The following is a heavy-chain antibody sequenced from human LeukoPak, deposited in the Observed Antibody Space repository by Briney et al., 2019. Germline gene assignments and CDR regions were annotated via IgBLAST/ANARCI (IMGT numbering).Heavy chain of an antibody. V-gene: IGHV3-33*01. CDR1: GFTFSNYG. Sequence: SLRLSCAASGFTFSNYGMHWVRQAPGKALEWVALIWYDGSNKYYADSVKGRFTISRDNSKNTLYLQMNSLRAEDTAMYYCARDRTGTTYGHFDYWGQGTLVTVSS. CDR2: IWYDGSNK. CDR3: ARDRTGTTYGHFDY. J-gene: IGHJ4*02. D-gene: IGHD1-1*01.